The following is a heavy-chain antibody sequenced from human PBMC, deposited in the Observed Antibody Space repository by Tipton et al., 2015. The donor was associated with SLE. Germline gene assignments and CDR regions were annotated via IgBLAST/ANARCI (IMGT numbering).Heavy chain of an antibody. CDR2: IYTSGST. Sequence: TLSLTCTVSGGSISSYYWSWIRQPAGKGLEWIGRIYTSGSTYYNPSLKSRVTISVDTSKNQFSLKLSSVTAADTAVYYCARDRDDSSGLYYFDYWGQGTLVTVSS. CDR1: GGSISSYY. J-gene: IGHJ4*02. CDR3: ARDRDDSSGLYYFDY. V-gene: IGHV4-4*07. D-gene: IGHD3-22*01.